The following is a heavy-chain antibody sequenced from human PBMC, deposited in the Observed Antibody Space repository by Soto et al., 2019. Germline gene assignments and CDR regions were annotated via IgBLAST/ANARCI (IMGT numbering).Heavy chain of an antibody. D-gene: IGHD2-2*01. CDR3: ASCSSTGPWYFAY. Sequence: QVQLVESGGGVVQPGRSLRLSCAASGFTFSSYGMHWVRQAPGKGREWVAVIWYDGSNKYYADSVKDRFTIPTDNSQDTLYLQMNRPRAADPAVYYCASCSSTGPWYFAYWGKGALVTVSS. CDR2: IWYDGSNK. CDR1: GFTFSSYG. V-gene: IGHV3-33*01. J-gene: IGHJ4*02.